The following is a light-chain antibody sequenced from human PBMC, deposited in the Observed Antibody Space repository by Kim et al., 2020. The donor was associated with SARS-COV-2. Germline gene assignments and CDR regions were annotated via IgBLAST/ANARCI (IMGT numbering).Light chain of an antibody. Sequence: DIQMTQSPSSLSAFVGDRVTITCRASQSISSYLNWYQQKPGKAPKLLIYAASSLQSGVPSRFSGSASGTDFTLTISSLQPEDFATYYCQQSYSTPRTFGQGTKVDIK. CDR2: AAS. J-gene: IGKJ1*01. V-gene: IGKV1-39*01. CDR1: QSISSY. CDR3: QQSYSTPRT.